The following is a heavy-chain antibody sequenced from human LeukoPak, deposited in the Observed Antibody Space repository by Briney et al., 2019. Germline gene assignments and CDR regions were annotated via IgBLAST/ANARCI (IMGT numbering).Heavy chain of an antibody. D-gene: IGHD6-19*01. CDR3: AKDSSGWSRDY. V-gene: IGHV3-23*01. J-gene: IGHJ4*02. CDR1: GFTFSSYS. Sequence: GGSLRLSCAAPGFTFSSYSMTWARQAPGKGLEWVSTITTGGGTYYADSVKGRFTISRDNSKNTLYLQMDSLRAEDTAVYYCAKDSSGWSRDYWGQGTLVTVSS. CDR2: ITTGGGT.